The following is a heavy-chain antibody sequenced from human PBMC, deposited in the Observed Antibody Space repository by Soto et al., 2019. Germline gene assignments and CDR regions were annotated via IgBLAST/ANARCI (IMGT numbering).Heavy chain of an antibody. CDR1: GFTFSSYS. D-gene: IGHD6-13*01. J-gene: IGHJ4*02. CDR2: ISSSSSTI. V-gene: IGHV3-48*02. CDR3: ARDDMRRKIADNFFQY. Sequence: GGSLRLSCAASGFTFSSYSMNWVRHAPGKGLEWVSYISSSSSTIYYADSVKGRFTISRDNDKNSLYLQMNSLRDEDTAVYYCARDDMRRKIADNFFQYWGQGTLVTVSS.